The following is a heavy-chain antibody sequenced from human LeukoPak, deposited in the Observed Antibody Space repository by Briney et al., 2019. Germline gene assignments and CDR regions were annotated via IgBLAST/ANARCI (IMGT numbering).Heavy chain of an antibody. CDR1: GFTFSSYA. Sequence: PGGSLRLSCAASGFTFSSYAMHWVRQAPGKGLEWVAVISYDGSNKYYADSVKGRFTISRDNSKNTLYLQMNSLRAEDTAVYYCARDGEWLLYPTYYYYYYMDVWGKGTTVTVSS. D-gene: IGHD3-3*01. J-gene: IGHJ6*03. CDR3: ARDGEWLLYPTYYYYYYMDV. V-gene: IGHV3-30*01. CDR2: ISYDGSNK.